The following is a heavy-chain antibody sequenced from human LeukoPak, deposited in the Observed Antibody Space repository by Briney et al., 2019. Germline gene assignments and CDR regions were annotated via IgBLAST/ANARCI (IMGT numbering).Heavy chain of an antibody. CDR1: GGSISSGGYY. CDR3: ARGAGSGWFLFPYYYYGMDV. J-gene: IGHJ6*02. Sequence: SQTLSLTCTVSGGSISSGGYYWSWIRQPPGKGLEWIGEINHSGSTNYNPSLKSRVTISVDTSKNQFSLKLSSVTAADTAVYYCARGAGSGWFLFPYYYYGMDVWGQGTTVTVSS. V-gene: IGHV4-30-2*01. D-gene: IGHD6-19*01. CDR2: INHSGST.